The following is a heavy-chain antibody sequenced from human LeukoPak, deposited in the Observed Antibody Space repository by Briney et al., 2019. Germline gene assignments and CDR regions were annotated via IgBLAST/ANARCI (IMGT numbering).Heavy chain of an antibody. J-gene: IGHJ4*02. CDR3: AKAPYYYGSGSYHDY. D-gene: IGHD3-10*01. Sequence: PGGSLRLSCAASGFTFSSYAMSWVRQPPTKGLEWVSAISGSGGSTYYADSVKGRFTISRENSKNTLYLQMNSLRAEDTAVYYCAKAPYYYGSGSYHDYWGQGTLVTVSS. CDR2: ISGSGGST. CDR1: GFTFSSYA. V-gene: IGHV3-23*01.